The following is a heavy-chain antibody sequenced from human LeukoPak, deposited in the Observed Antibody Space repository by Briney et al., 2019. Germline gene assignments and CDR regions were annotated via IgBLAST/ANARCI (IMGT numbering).Heavy chain of an antibody. D-gene: IGHD3-10*01. CDR2: ISAYNGNT. CDR3: ARDGSGSYYNVRLFDY. J-gene: IGHJ4*02. CDR1: GFTFTSYG. Sequence: ASVKVSCKASGFTFTSYGISWVRQAPGQGLEWMGWISAYNGNTNYAQKLQGRVTMTTDTSTSTAYMELSRLRSDDTAVYYCARDGSGSYYNVRLFDYWGQGTLVTVSS. V-gene: IGHV1-18*01.